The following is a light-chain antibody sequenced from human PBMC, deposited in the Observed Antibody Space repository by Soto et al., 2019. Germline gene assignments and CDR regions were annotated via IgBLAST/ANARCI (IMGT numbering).Light chain of an antibody. CDR3: QQSYSSPPT. CDR1: QSISNH. Sequence: DIQMTQSPSSLSASVEDRVIITCRASQSISNHLNWYQQKPGKAPKLLISAASSLQSGVPSRFSGSRSGPDFTLTISSLQHEDFETYYCQQSYSSPPTLGQGTKVDIK. V-gene: IGKV1-39*01. CDR2: AAS. J-gene: IGKJ1*01.